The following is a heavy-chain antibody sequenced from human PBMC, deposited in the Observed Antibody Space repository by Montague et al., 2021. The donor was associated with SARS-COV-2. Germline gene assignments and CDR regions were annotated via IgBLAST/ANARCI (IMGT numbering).Heavy chain of an antibody. V-gene: IGHV3-21*01. Sequence: SLRLSCAASGFTFSSYSMNWVRQAPGKGLEWVSSISSSSSYIYYADSVKGRFTISRDNAKNSLYLQMNSLRAEDTAVYYCARFGGSWAHYGMDVWGQGTTVTVSS. CDR1: GFTFSSYS. J-gene: IGHJ6*02. CDR3: ARFGGSWAHYGMDV. D-gene: IGHD1-26*01. CDR2: ISSSSSYI.